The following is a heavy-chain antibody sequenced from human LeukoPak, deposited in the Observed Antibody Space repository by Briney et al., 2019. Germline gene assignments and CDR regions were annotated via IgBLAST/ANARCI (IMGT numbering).Heavy chain of an antibody. V-gene: IGHV4-4*07. CDR1: GGSISSYY. Sequence: SETLSLTCTVSGGSISSYYWSWIRQPAGKGLEWIGRIYTSGSTNYNPSLKSRVTMSVDTSKNQFPLKLSSVTAADTAVYYCARGPYDSNPFDYWGQGTLVTVSS. J-gene: IGHJ4*02. CDR2: IYTSGST. D-gene: IGHD3-22*01. CDR3: ARGPYDSNPFDY.